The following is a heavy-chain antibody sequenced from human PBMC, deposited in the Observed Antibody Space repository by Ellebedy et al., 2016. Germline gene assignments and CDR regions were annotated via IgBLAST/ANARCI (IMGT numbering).Heavy chain of an antibody. CDR1: GYTFTSYY. J-gene: IGHJ3*02. CDR2: INPSGGST. V-gene: IGHV1-46*04. D-gene: IGHD3-22*01. CDR3: ARDMYSSGSYYDRVAFDI. Sequence: ASVKVSCKASGYTFTSYYMHWVRQAPGQGLEWMGIINPSGGSTSYAQKLQGRVTMTRDTSTSTVYMELINLRSEDTAVYFCARDMYSSGSYYDRVAFDIWGQGTVVTVSS.